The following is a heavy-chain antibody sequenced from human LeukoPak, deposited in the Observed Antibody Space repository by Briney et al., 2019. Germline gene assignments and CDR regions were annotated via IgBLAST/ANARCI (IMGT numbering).Heavy chain of an antibody. CDR2: INHSGST. CDR1: GGSFSVYY. V-gene: IGHV4-34*01. Sequence: SETLSLTCAVYGGSFSVYYWSWIRQPPGKGLEWSGEINHSGSTKYNPSLKSRVTISVDTSKNQFSLKLSSVTAADTAVYYCARLSTSIAAAGTFDYWGQGTLVTVSS. J-gene: IGHJ4*02. CDR3: ARLSTSIAAAGTFDY. D-gene: IGHD6-13*01.